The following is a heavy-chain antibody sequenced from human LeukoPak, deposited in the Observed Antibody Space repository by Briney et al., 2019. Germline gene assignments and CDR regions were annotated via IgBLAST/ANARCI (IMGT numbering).Heavy chain of an antibody. V-gene: IGHV1-18*04. J-gene: IGHJ4*02. Sequence: PLASVKVSCKASGYTFTSYGISWVRQAPGQGLEWMGWISAYNGNTNYAQKLQGRVTMTTDTSTSTAYMELRSLRSDDTAVYYCARDWRGYSYGNFDYWGQGTLVTVSS. CDR1: GYTFTSYG. CDR2: ISAYNGNT. D-gene: IGHD5-18*01. CDR3: ARDWRGYSYGNFDY.